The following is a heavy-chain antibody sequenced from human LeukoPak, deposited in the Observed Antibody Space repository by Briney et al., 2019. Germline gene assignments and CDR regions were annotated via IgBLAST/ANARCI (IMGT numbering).Heavy chain of an antibody. V-gene: IGHV3-48*01. D-gene: IGHD3-22*01. CDR1: GFTFSSYS. CDR3: ARADDSSGYYPDAFDI. Sequence: RGSLRLSCAASGFTFSSYSMNWVRQAPGKGLGWVSYISSSSSTIYYADSVKGRFTISRDNAKNSLYLQMNSLRAEDTAVYYCARADDSSGYYPDAFDIWGQGTMVTVSS. J-gene: IGHJ3*02. CDR2: ISSSSSTI.